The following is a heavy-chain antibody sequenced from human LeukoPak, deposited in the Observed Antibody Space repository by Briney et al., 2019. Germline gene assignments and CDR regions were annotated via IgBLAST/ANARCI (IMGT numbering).Heavy chain of an antibody. CDR1: GFTFSNAW. V-gene: IGHV3-15*01. D-gene: IGHD1-7*01. CDR3: TTDEAVWNYEQLVDY. J-gene: IGHJ4*02. Sequence: GGSLRLSCAASGFTFSNAWMSWVRQAPGEGLEWGGRIKSKTDGGTTDYAAPVKGRFTISRDDSKNTLSLQMNSLKTEDTAVYYCTTDEAVWNYEQLVDYWGQGTLVTVSS. CDR2: IKSKTDGGTT.